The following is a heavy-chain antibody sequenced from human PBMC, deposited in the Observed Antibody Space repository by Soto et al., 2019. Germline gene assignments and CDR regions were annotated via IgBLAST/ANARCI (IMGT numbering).Heavy chain of an antibody. J-gene: IGHJ6*02. CDR3: ARGAPYSSTYYGMDV. Sequence: ASVKVSCKASGYTFTSYGISWVRQAPGQGLEWMGWISAYNGNTNYAQKLQGRVTITRDTSASTAYMELSSLRSEDTAVYYCARGAPYSSTYYGMDVWGQGTTVTVSS. CDR1: GYTFTSYG. V-gene: IGHV1-18*01. D-gene: IGHD6-13*01. CDR2: ISAYNGNT.